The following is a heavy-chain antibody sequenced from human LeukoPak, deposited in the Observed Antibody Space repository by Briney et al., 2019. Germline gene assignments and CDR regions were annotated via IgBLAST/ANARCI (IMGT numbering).Heavy chain of an antibody. Sequence: LSGGSLRLFCAASGFTFSSYAMSWVRQAPGKGLEWVSAISGSGGSTYYADSVKGRFTISRDNSKNTLYLQMNSLRAEDTAVYYCAKYLSGIAVAGKVLLIPDPFDYWGQGTLVTVSS. D-gene: IGHD6-19*01. CDR3: AKYLSGIAVAGKVLLIPDPFDY. CDR2: ISGSGGST. V-gene: IGHV3-23*01. CDR1: GFTFSSYA. J-gene: IGHJ4*02.